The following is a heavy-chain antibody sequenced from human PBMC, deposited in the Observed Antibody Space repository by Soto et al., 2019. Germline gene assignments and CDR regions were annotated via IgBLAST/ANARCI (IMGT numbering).Heavy chain of an antibody. CDR1: GFTFSSYG. J-gene: IGHJ6*03. V-gene: IGHV3-30*18. Sequence: PGGSLRLSCAASGFTFSSYGMHWVRQAPGKGLEWVAVISYDGSNKYYADSVKGRFTISRDNSKNTLYLQMNSLRAEDTAVYYCAKDPFFFGSGDYYYYMDVWGKGITLTVSS. CDR3: AKDPFFFGSGDYYYYMDV. CDR2: ISYDGSNK. D-gene: IGHD3-10*01.